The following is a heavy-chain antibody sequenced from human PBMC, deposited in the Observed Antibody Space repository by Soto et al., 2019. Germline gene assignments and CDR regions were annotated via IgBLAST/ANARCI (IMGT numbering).Heavy chain of an antibody. CDR2: IRSKANGYAT. D-gene: IGHD1-26*01. V-gene: IGHV3-73*01. CDR3: ARLGEGATSGYYGMDV. Sequence: PGGSLRLSCAASGLIFSRSAIHWVRQASGKGPEWVGRIRSKANGYATAYAASVEGRFTISRDDSENTAYLQMNSLKTEDTAVYYCARLGEGATSGYYGMDVWGQGTTVTVSS. J-gene: IGHJ6*02. CDR1: GLIFSRSA.